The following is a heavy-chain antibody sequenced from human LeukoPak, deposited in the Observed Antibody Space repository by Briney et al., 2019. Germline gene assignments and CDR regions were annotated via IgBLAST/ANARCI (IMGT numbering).Heavy chain of an antibody. Sequence: GGSLRLSCEASGSTFDNYAVSWVRQAPGKGLEWVSTIGISAGSTYYADAVKGRFTISRDISKNTLYLQMSRLRSDDTAVYFCVRADNGFDHWGQGALVTVSS. CDR2: IGISAGST. J-gene: IGHJ4*02. V-gene: IGHV3-23*01. CDR1: GSTFDNYA. CDR3: VRADNGFDH. D-gene: IGHD1-14*01.